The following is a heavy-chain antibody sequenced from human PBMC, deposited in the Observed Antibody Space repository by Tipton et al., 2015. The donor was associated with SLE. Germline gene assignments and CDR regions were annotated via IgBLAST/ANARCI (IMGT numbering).Heavy chain of an antibody. CDR3: ARGAIFGAYYYYMDV. D-gene: IGHD3-3*01. Sequence: GSLRLSCAASGFTFSSYAMSWVRQAPGKGLEWVSAIRGDGSATFYADSVKGRFTISRDNSKNTLYLQMNSLRAEDTAVYYCARGAIFGAYYYYMDVWGKGTTVTVSS. CDR1: GFTFSSYA. V-gene: IGHV3-23*01. J-gene: IGHJ6*03. CDR2: IRGDGSAT.